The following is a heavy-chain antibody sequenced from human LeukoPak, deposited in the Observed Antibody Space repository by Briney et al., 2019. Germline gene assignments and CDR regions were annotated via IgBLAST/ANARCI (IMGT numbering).Heavy chain of an antibody. CDR2: ISYDGSNK. CDR3: ATVRTFDY. J-gene: IGHJ4*02. CDR1: GFTFSSYA. Sequence: PGRSLRLSCAASGFTFSSYAMHWVRQAPGKGLEWVAVISYDGSNKYYADSVKGRFTISRDNSKNTLYLQMNSLRAEDTAVYYCATVRTFDYWGQGTLVTVSS. V-gene: IGHV3-30*04. D-gene: IGHD3-10*01.